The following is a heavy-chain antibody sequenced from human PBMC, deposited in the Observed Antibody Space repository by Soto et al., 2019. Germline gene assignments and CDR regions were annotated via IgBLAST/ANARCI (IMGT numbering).Heavy chain of an antibody. D-gene: IGHD1-26*01. V-gene: IGHV3-74*01. CDR3: AKVASGSYDWFDP. CDR1: KFSFSGYW. CDR2: VNPDGSTT. J-gene: IGHJ5*02. Sequence: EVQLVESGGGLVQPGGSLRLSCAASKFSFSGYWMHWVRQAPGKGLMWVSRVNPDGSTTPYADSVKGRFTISRDNAKNTVFLQMNSLRADDTAVYYCAKVASGSYDWFDPWGQGTLVTVSS.